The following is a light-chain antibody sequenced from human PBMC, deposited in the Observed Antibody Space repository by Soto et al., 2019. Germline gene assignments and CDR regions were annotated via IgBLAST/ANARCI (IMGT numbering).Light chain of an antibody. CDR1: SSNIGAGYD. Sequence: QLVLTQPPSVSGAPGQRVTISCTGSSSNIGAGYDVHWYQQLPGTAPKLLIYGNSNRPSGVPHRFSGSKSGTSASLAIPGRQAEDEADYYCQSYDSSLSGVVFGGGTQLTVL. CDR3: QSYDSSLSGVV. V-gene: IGLV1-40*01. CDR2: GNS. J-gene: IGLJ2*01.